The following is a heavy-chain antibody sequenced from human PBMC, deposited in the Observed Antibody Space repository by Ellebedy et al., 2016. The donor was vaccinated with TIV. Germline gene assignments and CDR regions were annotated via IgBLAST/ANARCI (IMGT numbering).Heavy chain of an antibody. Sequence: GGSLRLSCAASGFMFSSYAMTWVRQTPGKGLEWVSSITSSGSNTYYADSVKGRFAISRENSKNTVYLQMSSLRAEATAVYYCAKPRLEYTSSWSSDYWGQGTLVTVSS. V-gene: IGHV3-23*01. CDR2: ITSSGSNT. CDR3: AKPRLEYTSSWSSDY. CDR1: GFMFSSYA. J-gene: IGHJ4*02. D-gene: IGHD6-13*01.